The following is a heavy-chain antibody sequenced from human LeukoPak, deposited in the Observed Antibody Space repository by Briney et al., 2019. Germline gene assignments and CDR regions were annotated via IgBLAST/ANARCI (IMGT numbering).Heavy chain of an antibody. V-gene: IGHV4-39*07. Sequence: SETLSLTCSVSGDSITGYYWGWIRQPPGKGLEWIGNIYYTGNTYYNSSLKSRVTISEDMSKNQFSLKLSSVTAADTAVYYCARDLYTAMDYWGQGTLVTVSS. CDR3: ARDLYTAMDY. CDR1: GDSITGYY. J-gene: IGHJ4*02. CDR2: IYYTGNT. D-gene: IGHD5-18*01.